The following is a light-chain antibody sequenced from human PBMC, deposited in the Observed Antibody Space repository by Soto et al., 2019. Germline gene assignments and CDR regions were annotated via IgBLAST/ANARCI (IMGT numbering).Light chain of an antibody. CDR3: QQYNSYST. CDR1: QGISGS. V-gene: IGKV1-5*01. J-gene: IGKJ1*01. Sequence: DIQMTQSPSTLSASVGDRVTITCRASQGISGSLAWYQQKPGKAPNLLIYDVSNLESGVPSRFSGTGSGTEFTLTINSLQPDDFATYYCQQYNSYSTFGPGTKVEVK. CDR2: DVS.